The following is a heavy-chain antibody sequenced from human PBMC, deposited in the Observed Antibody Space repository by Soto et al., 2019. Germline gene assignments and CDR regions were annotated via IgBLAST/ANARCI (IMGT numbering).Heavy chain of an antibody. V-gene: IGHV3-21*01. CDR2: ISDRTNYI. Sequence: PGGSLRLSCVASGFTFSNYNMNWVRQAPGKGLEWVSSISDRTNYIYYADSVGGRFTVSRYNAKNSLSLQLDTLRVEDTAVYFCARGLYSSSLSYFDCWGQGVRVTGSS. CDR3: ARGLYSSSLSYFDC. CDR1: GFTFSNYN. D-gene: IGHD6-6*01. J-gene: IGHJ4*02.